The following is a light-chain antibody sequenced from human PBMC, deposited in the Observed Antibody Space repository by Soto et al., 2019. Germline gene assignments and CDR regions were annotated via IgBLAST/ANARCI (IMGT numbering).Light chain of an antibody. J-gene: IGLJ1*01. CDR2: DVS. V-gene: IGLV2-14*03. CDR1: SSDVGGYDY. Sequence: QSALTQPASGSGSPGQSITISCTGTSSDVGGYDYVSWYQHHPGKAPKLMIYDVSNRPSGVSNRFSGSKSGNTASLTISGLQAEDEADYYCSSYTSSSLYVFGTGTKVTV. CDR3: SSYTSSSLYV.